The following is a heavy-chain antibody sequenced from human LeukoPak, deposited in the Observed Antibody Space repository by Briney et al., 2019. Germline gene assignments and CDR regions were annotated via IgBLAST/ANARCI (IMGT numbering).Heavy chain of an antibody. J-gene: IGHJ4*02. CDR2: IIPIFGTA. D-gene: IGHD2-15*01. CDR1: GDTFSSYA. Sequence: SPVKVSCKASGDTFSSYAISWVRQAPGQGLEWMGGIIPIFGTANYAQKFQGRVTITADKSTSTAYMELSSLRSEDTAVYYCARDQACSGGSCYNYWGQGTLVTVSS. V-gene: IGHV1-69*06. CDR3: ARDQACSGGSCYNY.